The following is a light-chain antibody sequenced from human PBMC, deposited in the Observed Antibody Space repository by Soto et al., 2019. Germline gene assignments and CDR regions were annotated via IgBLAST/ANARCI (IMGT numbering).Light chain of an antibody. V-gene: IGKV3-20*01. CDR2: GAS. CDR1: QSVSSSY. J-gene: IGKJ1*01. Sequence: EIVLTQSPGTLSLSPGERATLSCRASQSVSSSYLAWYQQKPGQAPRLLIYGASSRATGIPDRFSGSGSGTDFIFTISRLEPEDFAVYYCQQYGSSPLTFGQGTKVEIK. CDR3: QQYGSSPLT.